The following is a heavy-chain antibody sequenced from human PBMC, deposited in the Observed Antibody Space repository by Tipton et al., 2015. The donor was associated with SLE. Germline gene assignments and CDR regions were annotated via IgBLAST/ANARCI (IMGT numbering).Heavy chain of an antibody. J-gene: IGHJ2*01. Sequence: SLRLSCAASGFTVSSKYINWVRQAPGKGLEWVSITSVSGTNTYYADSVKGRFTISRDNSKNTLYLQMNSLRVEDTAVYYCAKDRLEQQWPRGYFDLWGRGTLVTVSS. V-gene: IGHV3-23*01. CDR2: TSVSGTNT. CDR3: AKDRLEQQWPRGYFDL. CDR1: GFTVSSKY. D-gene: IGHD6-19*01.